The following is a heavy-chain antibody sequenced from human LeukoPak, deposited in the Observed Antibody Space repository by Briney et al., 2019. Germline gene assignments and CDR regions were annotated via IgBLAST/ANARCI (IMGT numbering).Heavy chain of an antibody. Sequence: AGGSLRLSCAASGFTFSSYGMYWVRQAPGKGLEGVAFIRYDGSNKYYADSVKGRFTVSRDNSKNTLYLQMKSLRAEDTAVYYCAKGGGYEAQYYYYYLDVWGKGTTVTISS. V-gene: IGHV3-30*02. J-gene: IGHJ6*03. CDR2: IRYDGSNK. D-gene: IGHD5-12*01. CDR1: GFTFSSYG. CDR3: AKGGGYEAQYYYYYLDV.